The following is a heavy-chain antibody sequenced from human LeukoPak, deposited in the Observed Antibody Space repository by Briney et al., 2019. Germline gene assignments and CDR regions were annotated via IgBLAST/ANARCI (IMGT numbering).Heavy chain of an antibody. CDR2: IYYSGST. D-gene: IGHD3-10*01. Sequence: SETLSLICTVSSGSIGSHYWSWIRQPPGKGLEWIGYIYYSGSTTYNPSLKSRVTISVDTSKNQFSLKLSSVTAADTAVYYCARGGYYGSGNDFRFDPWGQGTLVTVSS. CDR3: ARGGYYGSGNDFRFDP. J-gene: IGHJ5*02. CDR1: SGSIGSHY. V-gene: IGHV4-59*11.